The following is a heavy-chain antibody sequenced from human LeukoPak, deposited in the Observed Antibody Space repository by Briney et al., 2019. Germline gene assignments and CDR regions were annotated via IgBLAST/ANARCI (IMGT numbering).Heavy chain of an antibody. V-gene: IGHV4-39*01. D-gene: IGHD3-10*01. Sequence: SETLSLTCTVSGGSISSSSYYWGWIRQPPGKGLEWIGSIYYSGSTYYNPSLKSRVTISVDTSKNQFSLKLSSVTAADTAVYYCARHLSRFGELLTWFDPWGQGTLVTVSS. CDR1: GGSISSSSYY. J-gene: IGHJ5*02. CDR3: ARHLSRFGELLTWFDP. CDR2: IYYSGST.